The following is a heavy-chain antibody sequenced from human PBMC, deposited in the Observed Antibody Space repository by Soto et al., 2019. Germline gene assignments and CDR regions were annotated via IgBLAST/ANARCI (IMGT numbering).Heavy chain of an antibody. D-gene: IGHD6-13*01. V-gene: IGHV3-7*04. J-gene: IGHJ2*01. CDR2: IKQDGSEK. CDR1: GLTFSNYW. CDR3: ARDAGISAAAPYWYFDL. Sequence: EVQLVESGGGLVQPGGSLRLSCADSGLTFSNYWMSWVRQAPGKGLEWVANIKQDGSEKYDVDSVKGRFTISRDNTKNSLYLQMNSLRAEDTAVYYCARDAGISAAAPYWYFDLWGRGTLVTVSS.